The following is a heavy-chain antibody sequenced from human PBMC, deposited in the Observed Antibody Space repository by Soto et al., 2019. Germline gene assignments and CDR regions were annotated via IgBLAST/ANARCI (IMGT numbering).Heavy chain of an antibody. Sequence: GGSLRLSCAASGFTFSDYTMNWVRQAPGKGLEWVSSISITSSYIYYADSVKGRFTISRHNAKNSLYLQMNSLRPEDTAFYFCARDVATSVEGLYYFDPGGQGTLVTLSS. J-gene: IGHJ5*02. CDR2: ISITSSYI. CDR1: GFTFSDYT. V-gene: IGHV3-21*01. D-gene: IGHD5-12*01. CDR3: ARDVATSVEGLYYFDP.